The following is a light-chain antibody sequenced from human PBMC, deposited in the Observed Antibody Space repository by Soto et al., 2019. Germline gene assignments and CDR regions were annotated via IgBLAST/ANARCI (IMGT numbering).Light chain of an antibody. Sequence: EIVLTQSPGTLSLSPGERATLSCRASQSVSSSYLACYQQKPDQAPRLLIYGASSRATGIPDRFSGSGSGTDFTLTISRLEPEDFAVYYCQQYGSSPPYTFGQGTKLEIK. V-gene: IGKV3-20*01. J-gene: IGKJ2*01. CDR2: GAS. CDR3: QQYGSSPPYT. CDR1: QSVSSSY.